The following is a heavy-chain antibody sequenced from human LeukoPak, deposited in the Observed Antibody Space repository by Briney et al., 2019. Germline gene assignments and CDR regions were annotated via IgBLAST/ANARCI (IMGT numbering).Heavy chain of an antibody. Sequence: SETLTLICSVSGDSISMHYWSWIRQPPGKGLEWIGYIDHTGSTNYNPSLNSRVTISRDTSKNHFSLELSSVTAADTAVYFCARGRVSSSSWSSTYYYYFYMDVWGKGTTVTVSS. V-gene: IGHV4-59*11. CDR3: ARGRVSSSSWSSTYYYYFYMDV. CDR1: GDSISMHY. CDR2: IDHTGST. J-gene: IGHJ6*03. D-gene: IGHD6-13*01.